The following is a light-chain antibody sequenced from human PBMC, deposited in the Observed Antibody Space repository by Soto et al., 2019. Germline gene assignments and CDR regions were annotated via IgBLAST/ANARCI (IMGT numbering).Light chain of an antibody. CDR3: CSYAGSYVV. V-gene: IGLV2-8*01. Sequence: QSALTQPPSASGSPGQSVTISCTGTSSDVGGYNYVSWYQQHPGKAPKLIIYDVSKRPSGVPDRFSGSKSGNTASLTISGLQAEDEADYYCCSYAGSYVVFGGGTKLTVL. CDR1: SSDVGGYNY. CDR2: DVS. J-gene: IGLJ2*01.